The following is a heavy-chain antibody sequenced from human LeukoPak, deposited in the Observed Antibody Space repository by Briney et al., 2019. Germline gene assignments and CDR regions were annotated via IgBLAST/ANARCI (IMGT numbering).Heavy chain of an antibody. D-gene: IGHD2-2*02. Sequence: PGGSLRLSCAASGFTFSSYWMHWVRQAPGKGLGGVSRINSDGSSTSYADSVKGRFTISRDNAKNSLYLQMNSLRAEDTAVYYCARAFVVPAAINLAEYFQHWGQGTLVTVSS. CDR2: INSDGSST. CDR1: GFTFSSYW. V-gene: IGHV3-74*01. J-gene: IGHJ1*01. CDR3: ARAFVVPAAINLAEYFQH.